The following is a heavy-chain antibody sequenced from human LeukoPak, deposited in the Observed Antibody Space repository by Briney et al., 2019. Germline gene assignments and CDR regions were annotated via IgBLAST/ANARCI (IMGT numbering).Heavy chain of an antibody. CDR1: GFTFSSHS. Sequence: GGSLRLSCAASGFTFSSHSMNWVRQAPGKGLEWVSYISSSSSYIYYADSVKGRFAISRDNAKNSLYLQMNSLRAEDSAIYYCAKDPRLEISGMVIDMLDYWGRGTLVTVSS. V-gene: IGHV3-21*01. D-gene: IGHD3-3*01. CDR2: ISSSSSYI. J-gene: IGHJ4*02. CDR3: AKDPRLEISGMVIDMLDY.